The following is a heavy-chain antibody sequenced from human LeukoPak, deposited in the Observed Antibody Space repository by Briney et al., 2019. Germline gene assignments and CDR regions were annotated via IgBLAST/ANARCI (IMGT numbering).Heavy chain of an antibody. CDR2: IYHSGST. CDR1: AYSISSGFY. V-gene: IGHV4-38-2*01. D-gene: IGHD5-18*01. J-gene: IGHJ4*02. CDR3: ARAQGRGYSADY. Sequence: PSETLSLTCAVSAYSISSGFYWGWIRRPPGKGLEWIGTIYHSGSTYYNPSLKRRVTISVDTSKNQFSLKLSSVTAADTAVYYCARAQGRGYSADYWGQGTLVTVSS.